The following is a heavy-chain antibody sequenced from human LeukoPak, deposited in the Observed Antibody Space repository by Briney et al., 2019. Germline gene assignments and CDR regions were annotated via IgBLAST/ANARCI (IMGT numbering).Heavy chain of an antibody. V-gene: IGHV3-23*01. D-gene: IGHD3-22*01. Sequence: GGSLRLTCAASGFTFSSYAMSWVRQAPGKGLEWVSAISGSGGSTYYADSVKGRFTISRDNSKNTVYLQMNSLRIEDTAVYYCTTESVRSQGYYFDSSAYDYWGQGTPVTVSS. CDR2: ISGSGGST. CDR3: TTESVRSQGYYFDSSAYDY. J-gene: IGHJ4*02. CDR1: GFTFSSYA.